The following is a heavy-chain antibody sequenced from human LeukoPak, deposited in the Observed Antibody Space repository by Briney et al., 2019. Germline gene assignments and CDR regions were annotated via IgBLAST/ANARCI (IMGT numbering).Heavy chain of an antibody. CDR2: ISYDGSNK. CDR1: EFTFSSYA. J-gene: IGHJ6*02. V-gene: IGHV3-30-3*01. Sequence: PGRSLRLSCAASEFTFSSYAMHWVRQAPGKGLEWVAVISYDGSNKYYADSVKGRFTISRDNSKNTLYLQMNSLRVEDTAVYYCSRVINLVREGVLYFYYGMDVWGQGTTVIVSS. D-gene: IGHD3-10*01. CDR3: SRVINLVREGVLYFYYGMDV.